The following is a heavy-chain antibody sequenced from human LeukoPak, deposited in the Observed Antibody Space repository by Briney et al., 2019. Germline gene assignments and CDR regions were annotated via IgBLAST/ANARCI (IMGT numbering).Heavy chain of an antibody. CDR2: IYYDGTT. CDR1: GVPISSHY. Sequence: SETLSLTCTVSGVPISSHYWSWSRQPPGKRLEWIGNIYYDGTTNYNPSLRSRITISIDTSRNQFSLRLSSVTTADSAMYYCARSGDSSAYFGSWGQGTLVAVSS. CDR3: ARSGDSSAYFGS. J-gene: IGHJ4*02. D-gene: IGHD3-22*01. V-gene: IGHV4-59*11.